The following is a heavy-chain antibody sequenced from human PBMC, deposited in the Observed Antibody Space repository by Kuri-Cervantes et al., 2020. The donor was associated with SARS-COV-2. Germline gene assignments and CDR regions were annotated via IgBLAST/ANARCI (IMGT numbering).Heavy chain of an antibody. CDR1: GFTFSSYA. V-gene: IGHV3-30-3*01. D-gene: IGHD3-22*01. J-gene: IGHJ4*02. CDR2: ISYDGSNK. CDR3: TTSPRYYYDSSGQSRSFDY. Sequence: GGSLRLSCAASGFTFSSYAMHWVRQAPGKGLEWVAVISYDGSNKYYADSVKGRFTISRDDSKNTLYLQMNSLKTEDTAVYYCTTSPRYYYDSSGQSRSFDYWGQGTLVTVSS.